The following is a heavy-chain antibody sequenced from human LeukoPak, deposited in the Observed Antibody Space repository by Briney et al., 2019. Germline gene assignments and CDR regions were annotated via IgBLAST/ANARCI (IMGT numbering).Heavy chain of an antibody. CDR3: ARVLGYYDSSGYGY. J-gene: IGHJ4*02. CDR1: GYTFTGYY. CDR2: INPNSGGT. D-gene: IGHD3-22*01. V-gene: IGHV1-2*02. Sequence: ASVKVSCKASGYTFTGYYMHWVRLAPGQGLEWMGWINPNSGGTNYAQKFQGRVTMTRDTSISTAYMELSRLRSDDTAVYYCARVLGYYDSSGYGYWGQGTLVTVSS.